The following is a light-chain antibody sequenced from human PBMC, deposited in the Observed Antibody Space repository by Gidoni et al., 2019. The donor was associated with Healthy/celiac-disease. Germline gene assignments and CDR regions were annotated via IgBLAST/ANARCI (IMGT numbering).Light chain of an antibody. J-gene: IGLJ2*01. CDR1: SSNIGSNY. V-gene: IGLV1-47*01. CDR2: RNN. CDR3: AAWDDSLSGHVV. Sequence: QSVLTQPPSASGTPGQRVTISCSGSSSNIGSNYVYWYQQLPGTASKLLIHRNNQRPSGVPARFSGSKSGTSASLAISGLRSEDEADYYCAAWDDSLSGHVVFGGGTKLTVL.